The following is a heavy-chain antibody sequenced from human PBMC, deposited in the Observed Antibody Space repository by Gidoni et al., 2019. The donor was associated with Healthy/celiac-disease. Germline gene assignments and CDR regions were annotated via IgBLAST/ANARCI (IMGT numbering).Heavy chain of an antibody. V-gene: IGHV1-69*09. CDR1: GGSFSSYD. Sequence: QQVQTEEEVKKPGSAVTVSCKASGGSFSSYDISWVRQAPGQGLEWMGRIIPILGIANYAQKFQGRVTITADKSTSTAYMELSSLRSEYTAVYYCAGYHEGSWPFVYWGQGTLVTVSS. D-gene: IGHD6-13*01. CDR2: IIPILGIA. CDR3: AGYHEGSWPFVY. J-gene: IGHJ4*02.